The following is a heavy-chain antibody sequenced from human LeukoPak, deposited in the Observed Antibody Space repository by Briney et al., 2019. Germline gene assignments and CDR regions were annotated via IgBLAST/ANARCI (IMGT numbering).Heavy chain of an antibody. V-gene: IGHV4-59*01. CDR2: IYYSGST. CDR1: GGSISSYY. J-gene: IGHJ6*03. D-gene: IGHD5-18*01. Sequence: SETLSLTCTVSGGSISSYYWSRIRQPPGKGLEWIEYIYYSGSTNYNPSLKSRVTISVDTSKNQFSLKLSSVTAADTAVYYCARGLDTAMDYYYYYYMDVWGKGTTVTVSS. CDR3: ARGLDTAMDYYYYYYMDV.